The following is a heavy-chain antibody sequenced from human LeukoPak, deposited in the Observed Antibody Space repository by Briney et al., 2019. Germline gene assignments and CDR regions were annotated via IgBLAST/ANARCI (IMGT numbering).Heavy chain of an antibody. CDR1: GFTFNNYW. D-gene: IGHD3-16*01. V-gene: IGHV3-23*01. Sequence: GGSLRLSCAASGFTFNNYWMSWVRQAPGKGLEWVSVISGGGGSTYYADSVMGRFTISRDNSKDTLYLQMNSLRAEDTAVYYCAKDGGSLGEVRDWGQGTLVTVSS. CDR2: ISGGGGST. J-gene: IGHJ4*02. CDR3: AKDGGSLGEVRD.